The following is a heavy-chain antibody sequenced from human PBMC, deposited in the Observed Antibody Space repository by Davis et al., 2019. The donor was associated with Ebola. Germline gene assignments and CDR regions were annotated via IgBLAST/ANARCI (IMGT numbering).Heavy chain of an antibody. J-gene: IGHJ4*02. Sequence: GGSLRLSCAASGFVFRNYVMSWVRQAPGKGLEWVSTLGTSADTYYADSVKGRFTISRDNSKNTLYLQMNGLRVEDTAIYYCAREPYYDFWSGYYPHYFDYWGQGTLVTVSS. CDR3: AREPYYDFWSGYYPHYFDY. V-gene: IGHV3-23*01. D-gene: IGHD3-3*01. CDR2: LGTSADT. CDR1: GFVFRNYV.